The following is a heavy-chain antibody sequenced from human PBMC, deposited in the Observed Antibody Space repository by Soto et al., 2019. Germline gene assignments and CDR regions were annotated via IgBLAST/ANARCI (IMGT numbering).Heavy chain of an antibody. J-gene: IGHJ4*02. V-gene: IGHV1-3*01. D-gene: IGHD6-19*01. CDR3: ARVVSSGGAVFDY. CDR2: INAGNDNT. CDR1: GYTFTSYA. Sequence: QVHLVQSGAEVKKPGASVKVSCKASGYTFTSYAIHWVRQAPGQRLEWMGWINAGNDNTKYSQKFQGRVTITRDTSASTVYMELSSLRSEDTAVYYCARVVSSGGAVFDYWGQGTLVTVSS.